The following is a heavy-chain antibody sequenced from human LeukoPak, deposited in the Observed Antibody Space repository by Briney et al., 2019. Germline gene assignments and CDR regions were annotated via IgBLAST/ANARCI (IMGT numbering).Heavy chain of an antibody. D-gene: IGHD5-24*01. CDR1: GFTFNNYA. Sequence: PGGSLRLSCAASGFTFNNYAMNWVRQAPGKGLEWVSAINNSGGRTYYADSVKGRFTISRDNSKNTLYLQMNSLRAEDTAVYYCAKDDRWLQFCCWGQGTLVTVSA. J-gene: IGHJ4*02. V-gene: IGHV3-23*01. CDR2: INNSGGRT. CDR3: AKDDRWLQFCC.